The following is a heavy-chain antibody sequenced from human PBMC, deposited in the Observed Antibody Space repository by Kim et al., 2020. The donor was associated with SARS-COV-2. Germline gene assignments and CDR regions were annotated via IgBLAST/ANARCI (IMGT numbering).Heavy chain of an antibody. CDR3: ARVGIVVVKGAFDI. J-gene: IGHJ3*02. Sequence: ASVKVSCKASGYTFTSYAMHWVRQAPGQRLEWMGWINAGNGNTKYSQKFQGRVTITRDTSASTAYMELSSLRSEDTAVYYCARVGIVVVKGAFDIWGQGTMVTVSS. D-gene: IGHD3-22*01. CDR1: GYTFTSYA. CDR2: INAGNGNT. V-gene: IGHV1-3*01.